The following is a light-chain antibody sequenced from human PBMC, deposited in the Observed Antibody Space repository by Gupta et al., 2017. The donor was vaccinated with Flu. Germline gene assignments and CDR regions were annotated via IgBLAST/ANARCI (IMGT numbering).Light chain of an antibody. Sequence: QSALTQPASVSGSPGQSITISCTGTNSDVGTYHLVSWYQQHPGKAPKLIIYEGSKRPSGVSNRFSGSTSGNTASLTISGLQPEDEADYYCCSFAGSSTVERVFATGTKVTVL. J-gene: IGLJ1*01. V-gene: IGLV2-23*03. CDR2: EGS. CDR3: CSFAGSSTVERV. CDR1: NSDVGTYHL.